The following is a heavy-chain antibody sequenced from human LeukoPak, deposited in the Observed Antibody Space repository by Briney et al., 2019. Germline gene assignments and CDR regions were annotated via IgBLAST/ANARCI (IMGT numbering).Heavy chain of an antibody. V-gene: IGHV1-8*01. J-gene: IGHJ6*02. D-gene: IGHD6-13*01. CDR2: MNPNSGNT. CDR3: ARDRIAAAGTSGYYYYGMDV. CDR1: GYTFTSYD. Sequence: ASVRVSCKASGYTFTSYDINWVRQATGQGLEWMGWMNPNSGNTGYAQKFQGRVTMTRNTSISTAYMELSSLRSEDTAVYYCARDRIAAAGTSGYYYYGMDVWGQGTTVTVSS.